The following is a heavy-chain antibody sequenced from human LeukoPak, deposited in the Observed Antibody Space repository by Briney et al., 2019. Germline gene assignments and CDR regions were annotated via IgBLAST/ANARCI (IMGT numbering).Heavy chain of an antibody. CDR2: INHSGST. V-gene: IGHV4-34*01. J-gene: IGHJ4*02. D-gene: IGHD2-8*01. CDR1: GGSFSGYY. Sequence: SETLSLTCAVYGGSFSGYYWSWIRQPPGKGLEWIGEINHSGSTNYNPSLKSRVTISVDASKNQFSLKLSSVTAADTAVYYCARGYCTNAVCSLGPTQAWGQGTLVTVSS. CDR3: ARGYCTNAVCSLGPTQA.